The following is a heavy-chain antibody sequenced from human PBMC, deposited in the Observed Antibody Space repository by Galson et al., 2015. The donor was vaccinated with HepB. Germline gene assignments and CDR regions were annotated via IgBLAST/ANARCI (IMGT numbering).Heavy chain of an antibody. V-gene: IGHV1-69*13. CDR3: ARAGYYYDSSGYAFDY. D-gene: IGHD3-22*01. CDR1: GGTFSSYA. Sequence: SVKVSCKASGGTFSSYAISWVRQAPGQGLEWMGGIIPIFGTANYAQKFQGRVTITADESTSTAYMELSSLRSEDTAVYYCARAGYYYDSSGYAFDYWGQGTLVTVSS. CDR2: IIPIFGTA. J-gene: IGHJ4*02.